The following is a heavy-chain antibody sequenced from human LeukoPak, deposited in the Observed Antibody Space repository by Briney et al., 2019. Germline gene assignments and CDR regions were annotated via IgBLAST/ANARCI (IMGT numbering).Heavy chain of an antibody. V-gene: IGHV1-69*05. Sequence: GASVKVSCKASGGTFSSYAISWVRQAPGQGLEWMGGIIPIFGTANYAQKLQGRVTITTDESTSTAYMELSSLRSEDTAVYYCAGVRHDYGDYGAFDIWGQGTMVTVSS. J-gene: IGHJ3*02. CDR3: AGVRHDYGDYGAFDI. CDR2: IIPIFGTA. D-gene: IGHD4-17*01. CDR1: GGTFSSYA.